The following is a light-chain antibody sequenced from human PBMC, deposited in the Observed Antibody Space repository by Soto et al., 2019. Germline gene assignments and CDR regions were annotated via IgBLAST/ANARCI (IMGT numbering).Light chain of an antibody. CDR3: QKYNSAPRGFT. Sequence: DIQMTQSPSSLSASVGDRVTITCRASQGIGNYLAWYQQKPGKVPKLLIYAASTLQSGVPSRFSGSGSGTDFTLTISSLQPEDVATYYCQKYNSAPRGFTFGPGTKVDIK. J-gene: IGKJ3*01. V-gene: IGKV1-27*01. CDR1: QGIGNY. CDR2: AAS.